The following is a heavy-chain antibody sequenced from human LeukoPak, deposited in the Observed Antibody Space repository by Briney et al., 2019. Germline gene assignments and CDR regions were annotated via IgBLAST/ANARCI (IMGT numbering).Heavy chain of an antibody. CDR1: GYTFTGYY. CDR3: AREGHSGSFVFDY. D-gene: IGHD1-26*01. CDR2: INPNSGGT. V-gene: IGHV1-2*02. Sequence: ASVKVSCKASGYTFTGYYMHWVRQAPGQGLEWRGWINPNSGGTNYAQKFQGRVTMTRDTSISTAYMELSRLRSDDTAVYYCAREGHSGSFVFDYWGQGTLVTVSS. J-gene: IGHJ4*02.